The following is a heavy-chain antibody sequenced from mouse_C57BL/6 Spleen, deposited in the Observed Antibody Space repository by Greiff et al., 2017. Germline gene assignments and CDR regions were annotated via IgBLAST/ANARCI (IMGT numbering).Heavy chain of an antibody. CDR1: GYSITSGYY. V-gene: IGHV3-6*01. Sequence: EVQLQESGPGLVKPSQSLSLTCSVTGYSITSGYYWNWIRQFPGNKLEWMGYISYDGSNNYNPSLKNRISITRDTSENQFFLELNSVTTEDTATYYCARDYGSSYDYAIDYWGQGTSVTVSS. CDR2: ISYDGSN. D-gene: IGHD1-1*01. CDR3: ARDYGSSYDYAIDY. J-gene: IGHJ4*01.